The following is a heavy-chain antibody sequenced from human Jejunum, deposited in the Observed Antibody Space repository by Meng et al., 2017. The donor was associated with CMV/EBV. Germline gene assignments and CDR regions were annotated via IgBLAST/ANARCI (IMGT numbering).Heavy chain of an antibody. Sequence: FNNAWMTWVRQAPGKGLEWVGRIKSNTDSRTADYAAPVKGRFTISRDDLKNTLYLHMNSLRTEDTAVYYCTTRTSGHYYDSSGYYYWGQGTLVTVSS. V-gene: IGHV3-15*01. CDR2: IKSNTDSRTA. CDR1: FNNAW. D-gene: IGHD3-22*01. J-gene: IGHJ4*02. CDR3: TTRTSGHYYDSSGYYY.